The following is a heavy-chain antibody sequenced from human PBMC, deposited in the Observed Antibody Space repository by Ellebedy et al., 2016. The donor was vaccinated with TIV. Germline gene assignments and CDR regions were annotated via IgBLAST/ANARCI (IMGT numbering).Heavy chain of an antibody. J-gene: IGHJ4*02. CDR2: INPRGGST. V-gene: IGHV1-46*01. CDR3: ARGSYDFWSGYFYYFDY. CDR1: GYTFTNYY. Sequence: AASVKVSCKASGYTFTNYYLQWVRQAPGQGLEWMGVINPRGGSTNYAQNFQGRVTMTRDTSTSTVYMELSSLRSEDTAVYYCARGSYDFWSGYFYYFDYWGQGTLVTVSS. D-gene: IGHD3-3*01.